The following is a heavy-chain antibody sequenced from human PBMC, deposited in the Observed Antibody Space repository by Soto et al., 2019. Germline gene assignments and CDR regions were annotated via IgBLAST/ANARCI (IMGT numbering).Heavy chain of an antibody. V-gene: IGHV3-33*06. CDR1: GFTFSSYG. CDR3: AKDLDIVVVPAASFDY. J-gene: IGHJ4*02. Sequence: PGGSLRLSCAASGFTFSSYGMHWVRQAPGKGLEWVAVIWYDGSNKYYADSVKGRFTISRDNSKNTLYLQMNSLRAEDTAVYYCAKDLDIVVVPAASFDYWGQGTLVTVSS. CDR2: IWYDGSNK. D-gene: IGHD2-2*01.